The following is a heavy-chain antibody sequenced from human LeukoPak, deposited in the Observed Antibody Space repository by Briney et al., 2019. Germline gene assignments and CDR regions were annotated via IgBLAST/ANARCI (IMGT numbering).Heavy chain of an antibody. D-gene: IGHD6-25*01. J-gene: IGHJ4*02. CDR3: ARDLLLYSSGWTGFFDY. V-gene: IGHV1-18*01. Sequence: ASVKVSCTASGYTFSSYGISWVRQAPGQGLEWMGWINVHNGNTKYTQKFQGRVTMTTDTSTSTAYMELRGLRSDDTAVYYCARDLLLYSSGWTGFFDYWGQGTLVTVSS. CDR1: GYTFSSYG. CDR2: INVHNGNT.